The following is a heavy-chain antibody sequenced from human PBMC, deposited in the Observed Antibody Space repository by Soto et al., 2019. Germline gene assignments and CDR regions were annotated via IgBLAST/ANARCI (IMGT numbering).Heavy chain of an antibody. V-gene: IGHV3-21*01. CDR2: ISSSSSYI. Sequence: PGGSLRLSCGASGFTFSDNAMTWVRQAPGKGLEWVSSISSSSSYIYYADSVKGRFTISRDNAKNSLYLQMNSLRAEDTAVYYCARDEPVLASDYYGMDVWGQGTTVTVSS. J-gene: IGHJ6*02. D-gene: IGHD6-13*01. CDR1: GFTFSDNA. CDR3: ARDEPVLASDYYGMDV.